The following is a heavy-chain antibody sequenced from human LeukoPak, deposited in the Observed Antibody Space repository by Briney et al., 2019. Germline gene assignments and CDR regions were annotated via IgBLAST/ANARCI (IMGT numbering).Heavy chain of an antibody. V-gene: IGHV4-38-2*02. CDR2: IYHSGTT. CDR1: GYSIRSGYY. CDR3: ARVGLPYNWFDP. D-gene: IGHD1-7*01. J-gene: IGHJ5*02. Sequence: SETLSLTCTVSGYSIRSGYYWGWIRQPPGKGLEWIASIYHSGTTFYTPSLKSRVTIAVDTSKNQVSLKLTSVTAADTAVYYCARVGLPYNWFDPWGQGTPVTVSS.